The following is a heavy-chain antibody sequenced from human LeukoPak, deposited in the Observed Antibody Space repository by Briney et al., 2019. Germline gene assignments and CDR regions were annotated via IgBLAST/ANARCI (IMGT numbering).Heavy chain of an antibody. CDR1: GGSISSYY. J-gene: IGHJ5*02. D-gene: IGHD3-16*01. CDR3: ARAVGDNWFDP. V-gene: IGHV4-59*01. CDR2: IYYSGST. Sequence: SETLSLTCTVSGGSISSYYWSWIRQPPGKGLEWIGYIYYSGSTNYNPSLKSRVTISADTSKNQFSLKLSSVTAADTAVYYCARAVGDNWFDPWGQGTLVTVSS.